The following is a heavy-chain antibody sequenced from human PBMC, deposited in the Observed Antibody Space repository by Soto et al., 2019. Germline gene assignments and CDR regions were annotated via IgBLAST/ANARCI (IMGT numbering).Heavy chain of an antibody. Sequence: SVKFSCKASGGTFSSYAISWVRQAPGQGLEWMGGIIPIFGTANYAQKFQGRVTITADGSTSTAYMELSSLRSEDTAVYYCARRSYNVDIVATAHADYGMDVWGQGTKVTVSS. CDR2: IIPIFGTA. V-gene: IGHV1-69*13. D-gene: IGHD5-12*01. J-gene: IGHJ6*02. CDR3: ARRSYNVDIVATAHADYGMDV. CDR1: GGTFSSYA.